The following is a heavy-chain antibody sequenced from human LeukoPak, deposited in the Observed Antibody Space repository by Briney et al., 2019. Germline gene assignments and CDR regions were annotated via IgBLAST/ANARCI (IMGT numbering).Heavy chain of an antibody. D-gene: IGHD4-17*01. CDR3: ASHGTTSAFDT. V-gene: IGHV4-30-4*01. CDR1: ARSISNGDYY. CDR2: IYYSGST. Sequence: NASETLSLTCPVSARSISNGDYYSSWIRQPPGKGLEWIGYIYYSGSTYYNPSLKSRVTISADTSKNQFSLKLSSVTAADTAVYYCASHGTTSAFDTWGQGTMVTVSS. J-gene: IGHJ3*02.